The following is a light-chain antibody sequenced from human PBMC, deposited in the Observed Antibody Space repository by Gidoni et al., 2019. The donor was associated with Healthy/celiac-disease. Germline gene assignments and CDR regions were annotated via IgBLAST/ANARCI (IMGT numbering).Light chain of an antibody. CDR3: QQSYSTLPYT. CDR2: AAS. CDR1: QSISSY. Sequence: DNQMTQSPSSLSASVGDRVTITGRASQSISSYLNWYQQKPGKAPKLLIYAASSLQSGVPSRFSGSGSGTDFTLTISSLQPEDFATYYCQQSYSTLPYTFGQGTKLEIK. V-gene: IGKV1-39*01. J-gene: IGKJ2*01.